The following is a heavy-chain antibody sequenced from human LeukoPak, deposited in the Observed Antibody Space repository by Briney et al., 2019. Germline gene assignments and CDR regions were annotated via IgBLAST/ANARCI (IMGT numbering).Heavy chain of an antibody. J-gene: IGHJ4*02. Sequence: SETLSLTCTVSGGSISSYYWSWLRQPPGKGLEWIAYRHHSGSSNYNPSLESRVTVSVDTSNNQSSLRVTSVTAADTAVYYCARVVGSGWNYFDSWGQGTLVTVSS. CDR1: GGSISSYY. V-gene: IGHV4-59*01. D-gene: IGHD6-19*01. CDR2: RHHSGSS. CDR3: ARVVGSGWNYFDS.